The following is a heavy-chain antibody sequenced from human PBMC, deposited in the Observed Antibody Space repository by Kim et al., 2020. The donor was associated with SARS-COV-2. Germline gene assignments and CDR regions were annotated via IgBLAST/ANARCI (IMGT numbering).Heavy chain of an antibody. J-gene: IGHJ6*02. CDR1: GFTFSSYG. D-gene: IGHD1-1*01. CDR3: AKGSGTTGTTRPRYYYYYGMDV. CDR2: IWYDGSNK. Sequence: GGSLRLSCAASGFTFSSYGMHWVRQAPGKGLEWVAVIWYDGSNKYYADSVKGRFTISRDNSKNTLYLQMNSLRAEDTAVYYCAKGSGTTGTTRPRYYYYYGMDVWGRGTTVTVSS. V-gene: IGHV3-33*06.